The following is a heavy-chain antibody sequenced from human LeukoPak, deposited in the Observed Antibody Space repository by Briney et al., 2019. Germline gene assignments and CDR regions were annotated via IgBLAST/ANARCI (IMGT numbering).Heavy chain of an antibody. J-gene: IGHJ4*02. V-gene: IGHV4-39*07. D-gene: IGHD6-13*01. CDR3: ASVAAAGTSPFDY. CDR1: GGSISSSSYY. Sequence: PSETLSLTCTVSGGSISSSSYYWGWIRQPPGKGLEWIGSIYYSGSTYYNPSLKSRVTISVDTSKNQFSLKLSSVTAADTAVYYCASVAAAGTSPFDYWGQGTLVTVSS. CDR2: IYYSGST.